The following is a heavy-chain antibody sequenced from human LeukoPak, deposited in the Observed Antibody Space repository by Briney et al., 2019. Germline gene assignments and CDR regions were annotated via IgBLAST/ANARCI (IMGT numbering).Heavy chain of an antibody. CDR2: IIHSGRT. CDR3: VRGVLAVVYATFDY. V-gene: IGHV4-34*01. Sequence: SETLPLTCTVYGGSFSDHYWTWVRQSPEKGLEWIGEIIHSGRTNYNPSFKSRVAISIDTSKNQFSLRLTSVTAADTAVYYCVRGVLAVVYATFDYWGQGNLVTVSS. J-gene: IGHJ4*02. D-gene: IGHD6-19*01. CDR1: GGSFSDHY.